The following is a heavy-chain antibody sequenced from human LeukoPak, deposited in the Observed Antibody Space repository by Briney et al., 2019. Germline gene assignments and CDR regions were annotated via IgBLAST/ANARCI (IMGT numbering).Heavy chain of an antibody. CDR3: ARGMAAAYGYNWFDP. J-gene: IGHJ5*02. CDR1: GYTFTSYA. Sequence: VASVKVSCKASGYTFTSYAITWVRQAPGQGLEWMGWISAYNGNTKYAQKVQGRVTMTTDTSTSTAYMELRSLTSDDTAVYFCARGMAAAYGYNWFDPWGQGTLVTVSS. CDR2: ISAYNGNT. V-gene: IGHV1-18*01. D-gene: IGHD6-13*01.